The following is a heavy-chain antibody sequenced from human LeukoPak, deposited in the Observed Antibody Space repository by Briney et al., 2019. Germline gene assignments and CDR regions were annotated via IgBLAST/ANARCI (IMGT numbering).Heavy chain of an antibody. D-gene: IGHD1-14*01. V-gene: IGHV3-74*01. CDR2: INSDGGGT. Sequence: QPGESLRLSCAASGCTFSSYWMHWVRKAPGTGLVWVSRINSDGGGTSYADSVKGRFTISRDNAKNTLYLQMYSLRAEDTAVYYCAREPDYYYGMDVWGKGTTVTVSS. J-gene: IGHJ6*04. CDR1: GCTFSSYW. CDR3: AREPDYYYGMDV.